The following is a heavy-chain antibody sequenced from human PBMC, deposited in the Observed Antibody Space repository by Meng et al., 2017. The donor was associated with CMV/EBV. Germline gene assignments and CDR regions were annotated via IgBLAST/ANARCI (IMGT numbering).Heavy chain of an antibody. Sequence: ETLSLTCAASGFTFSSYSMNWVRQAPGKGLEWVSSISSSSSYIYYADSVKGRFTISRDNAKNSLYLQMNSLRAEDTAVYYCAREVITVVTQSRYFDLWGRGTLVTVSS. CDR3: AREVITVVTQSRYFDL. CDR2: ISSSSSYI. D-gene: IGHD4-23*01. V-gene: IGHV3-21*01. CDR1: GFTFSSYS. J-gene: IGHJ2*01.